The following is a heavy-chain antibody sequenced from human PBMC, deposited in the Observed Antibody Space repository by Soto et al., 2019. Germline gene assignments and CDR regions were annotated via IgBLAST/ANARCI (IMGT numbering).Heavy chain of an antibody. J-gene: IGHJ4*02. D-gene: IGHD3-16*01. CDR1: NGSISPNY. V-gene: IGHV4-59*08. CDR2: IYFAGTT. Sequence: PSETLSLTCTVSNGSISPNYWSWIRQPPGKGLEWIGYIYFAGTTTYNPSLKSRVTILLDASKNRFSLRLTSVTAADTAVYYCARLGAYFQALDSWGQGTLVTVSS. CDR3: ARLGAYFQALDS.